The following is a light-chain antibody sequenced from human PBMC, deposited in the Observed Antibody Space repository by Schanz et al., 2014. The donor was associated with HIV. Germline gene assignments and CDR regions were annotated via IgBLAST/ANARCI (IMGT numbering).Light chain of an antibody. CDR1: QSVSSN. J-gene: IGKJ2*01. CDR2: GAS. CDR3: QQYTPYSHT. Sequence: EFVLTQSPATLSVSPGERASLSCRASQSVSSNLAWYQQKPGQAPRLLIYGASTRVTGIPARFSGSGSGTEFTLTISSLQPDDFATYYCQQYTPYSHTFGQGTTLEI. V-gene: IGKV3-15*01.